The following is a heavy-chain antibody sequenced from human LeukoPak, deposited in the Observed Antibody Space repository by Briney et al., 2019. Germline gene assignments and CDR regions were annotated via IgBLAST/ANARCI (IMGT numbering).Heavy chain of an antibody. CDR1: GFTFSSYS. CDR2: ISSSSSYI. CDR3: AREESVYGMDV. Sequence: PGGSLRLSCAASGFTFSSYSMIWVRQAPGKGLEWVSSISSSSSYIYYADSVKGRFTISRDNAKNSLYLQMNGPRAEDTAVYYCAREESVYGMDVWGQGTTVTVSS. J-gene: IGHJ6*02. D-gene: IGHD3-3*01. V-gene: IGHV3-21*01.